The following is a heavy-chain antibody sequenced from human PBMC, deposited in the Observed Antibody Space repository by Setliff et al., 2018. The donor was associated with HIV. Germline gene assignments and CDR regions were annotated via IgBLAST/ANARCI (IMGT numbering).Heavy chain of an antibody. Sequence: ASVKVSCKASGNTFSSHYMHWVRQAPGKGLEWMGLINPSGDITGYAEKFQGRVTMTRDTSTSTVYMELRSLRSEDTAIYYCASKGGSGNYPDSDAFDIWGQGTLVTVS. J-gene: IGHJ3*02. CDR1: GNTFSSHY. CDR3: ASKGGSGNYPDSDAFDI. D-gene: IGHD3-10*01. CDR2: INPSGDIT. V-gene: IGHV1-46*01.